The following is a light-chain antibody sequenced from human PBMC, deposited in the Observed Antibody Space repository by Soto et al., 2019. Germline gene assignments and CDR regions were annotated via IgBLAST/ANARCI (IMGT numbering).Light chain of an antibody. Sequence: QSVLTQPPSASGSPGQSVTISCTGTSSDVGTHGYVSWYQQHAGKAPKLMIYDVTKRPSGVPDRFSGSKSANTASLTVSGLQAEDEADYYCRCYAVGNNWVFGGGTKLTVL. CDR3: RCYAVGNNWV. V-gene: IGLV2-8*01. CDR2: DVT. J-gene: IGLJ3*02. CDR1: SSDVGTHGY.